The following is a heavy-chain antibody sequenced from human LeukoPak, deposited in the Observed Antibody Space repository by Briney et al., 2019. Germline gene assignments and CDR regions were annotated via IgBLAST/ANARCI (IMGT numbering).Heavy chain of an antibody. CDR2: IYYTGST. V-gene: IGHV4-59*12. D-gene: IGHD6-19*01. J-gene: IGHJ1*01. CDR1: GGSISSFH. CDR3: ARGLEQWLVQN. Sequence: SETLSLTCTVSGGSISSFHWSWIRQPPGKGLEWIGYIYYTGSTNYNPSLKSRVTISVDTSKNQFSLKLSSVTAADTAVYYCARGLEQWLVQNWGQGTLVTVSS.